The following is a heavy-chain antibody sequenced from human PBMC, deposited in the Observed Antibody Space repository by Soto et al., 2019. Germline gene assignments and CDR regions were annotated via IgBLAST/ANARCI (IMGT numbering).Heavy chain of an antibody. CDR3: ASHFTGVLVLGASPPGGDNYGWDV. Sequence: QVQLVQSGAEVKKPGSSVKVSCKASGGTFSRYTISWVRQAPGQGLEWMGRIIPILDIPNYAQNFQGRVTITADKSTSTDYMDRSSLRSDDTAVYYCASHFTGVLVLGASPPGGDNYGWDVWGQGTTVTVSS. J-gene: IGHJ6*02. D-gene: IGHD2-15*01. CDR1: GGTFSRYT. V-gene: IGHV1-69*02. CDR2: IIPILDIP.